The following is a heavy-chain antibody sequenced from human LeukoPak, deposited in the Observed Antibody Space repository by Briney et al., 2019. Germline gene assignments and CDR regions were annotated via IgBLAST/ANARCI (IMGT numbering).Heavy chain of an antibody. Sequence: GGSLRLSCAASGFTFSSYSMNWVRQAPGKGLEWVSSISSSSSYIYYADSVKGRFTISRDNSKNTLYLQMNSLRAEDTAVYYCARGPSGYHNTGGQGTLVTVSS. D-gene: IGHD5-12*01. CDR1: GFTFSSYS. CDR2: ISSSSSYI. V-gene: IGHV3-21*01. CDR3: ARGPSGYHNT. J-gene: IGHJ4*02.